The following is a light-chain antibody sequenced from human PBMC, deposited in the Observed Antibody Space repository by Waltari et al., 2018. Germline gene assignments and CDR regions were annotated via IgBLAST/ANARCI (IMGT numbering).Light chain of an antibody. CDR1: QSVSSN. J-gene: IGKJ3*01. CDR2: VAS. V-gene: IGKV3-15*01. CDR3: QQYNNWPPFT. Sequence: EIVMTQSPATLSVSPGERATLSCRASQSVSSNLAWYQQKPGQAPRLRIYVASTRATGIPARFSGSESGIEFTLTISSLQSEDFAVYYCQQYNNWPPFTFGPGTKVDIK.